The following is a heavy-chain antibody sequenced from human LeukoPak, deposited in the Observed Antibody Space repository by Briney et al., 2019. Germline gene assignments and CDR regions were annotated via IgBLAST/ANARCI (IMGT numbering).Heavy chain of an antibody. Sequence: GGSLTLSCAASGFTFSSYAMSWVRQAPGKGLEWVSAISGSGGSTSYADSVKGRFTISRDNSENTLYLQMSSLTAEDTAVYYCAKDRTFGLTGTLVDDWGQGTLVTVSS. V-gene: IGHV3-23*01. CDR1: GFTFSSYA. CDR2: ISGSGGST. D-gene: IGHD1-20*01. CDR3: AKDRTFGLTGTLVDD. J-gene: IGHJ4*02.